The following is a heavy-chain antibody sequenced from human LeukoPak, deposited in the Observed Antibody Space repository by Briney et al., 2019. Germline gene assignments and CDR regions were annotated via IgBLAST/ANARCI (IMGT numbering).Heavy chain of an antibody. J-gene: IGHJ4*02. D-gene: IGHD6-13*01. CDR1: AFTFSSYW. CDR2: IKGDESSI. V-gene: IGHV3-74*01. CDR3: AKSTRYSSPGYFDY. Sequence: PGGSLRLSCAASAFTFSSYWMHWVRQAPGKGLDWVSRIKGDESSINYADSVEGRFTISRDNAKNTVYLHLNSLRVEDTAVYYCAKSTRYSSPGYFDYWGQGTLVTVSS.